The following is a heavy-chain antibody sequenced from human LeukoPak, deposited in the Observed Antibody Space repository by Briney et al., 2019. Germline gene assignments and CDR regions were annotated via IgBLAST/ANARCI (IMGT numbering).Heavy chain of an antibody. Sequence: GASVTVSFKASGYTFKNYGINWGRQAPGQGLGWMGWITAYTGHTNSAQKFSGRVTMTTDTSTSTAYMEMSLLTSDDTAFYFCAAGDSPAVAGVRYYWGQETLVTVSS. CDR1: GYTFKNYG. CDR2: ITAYTGHT. CDR3: AAGDSPAVAGVRYY. J-gene: IGHJ4*02. V-gene: IGHV1-18*01. D-gene: IGHD2-21*02.